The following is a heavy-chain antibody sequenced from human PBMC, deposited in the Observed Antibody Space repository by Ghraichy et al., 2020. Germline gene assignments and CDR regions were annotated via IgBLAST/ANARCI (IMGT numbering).Heavy chain of an antibody. J-gene: IGHJ4*02. Sequence: GESLNISCAASGFSFSSYAMSWVRQAPGQGLDWVSGITGSGGSTYSADSVKGRFTISRDNSKNMLYLQMNSLRAEDTDVYNCARATAYSYGKTTLDYWGQGT. CDR3: ARATAYSYGKTTLDY. CDR2: ITGSGGST. D-gene: IGHD5-18*01. V-gene: IGHV3-23*01. CDR1: GFSFSSYA.